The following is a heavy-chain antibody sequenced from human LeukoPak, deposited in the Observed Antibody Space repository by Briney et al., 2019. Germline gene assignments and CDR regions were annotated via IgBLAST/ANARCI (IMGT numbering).Heavy chain of an antibody. CDR3: AKANAMDV. CDR2: VNQDGSER. CDR1: GFTFSNYW. V-gene: IGHV3-7*01. Sequence: TGGSLRLSCAASGFTFSNYWMTWVRQAPGKGLEWVANVNQDGSERYYVNSARGRFTISRDNAKNSLDLQMNSLRAEDTALYFCAKANAMDVWGQGTTVTVSS. J-gene: IGHJ6*02.